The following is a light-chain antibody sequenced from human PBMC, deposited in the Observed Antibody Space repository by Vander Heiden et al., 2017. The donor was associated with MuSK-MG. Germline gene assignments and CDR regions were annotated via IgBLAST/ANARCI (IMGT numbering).Light chain of an antibody. CDR2: AAS. CDR1: KGIGRD. CDR3: QQDYNGPLT. J-gene: IGKJ4*01. V-gene: IGKV1-6*01. Sequence: IQMTQSPSSLSASVGDRVTITCRVGKGIGRDLGWYQQKPGKPPKLLIYAASNLQPGVPARFSGRGSGTDFTLTISSLQPEDFATYYCQQDYNGPLTFGRGTKVDIK.